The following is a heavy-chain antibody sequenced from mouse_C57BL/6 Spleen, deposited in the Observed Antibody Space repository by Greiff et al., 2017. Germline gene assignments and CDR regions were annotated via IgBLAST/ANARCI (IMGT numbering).Heavy chain of an antibody. J-gene: IGHJ2*01. CDR2: ISSGGDYF. D-gene: IGHD2-4*01. V-gene: IGHV5-9-1*02. CDR1: GFTFSSYA. CDR3: TRIYYDYDGYFDY. Sequence: EVQLVESGEGLVKPGGSLKLSCAASGFTFSSYAMSWVRQTPEKRLEWVAYISSGGDYFYYADTVKGRFPISRDNARNTLYLQMSSLKSKDTAMYYCTRIYYDYDGYFDYWGQGTTLTVSS.